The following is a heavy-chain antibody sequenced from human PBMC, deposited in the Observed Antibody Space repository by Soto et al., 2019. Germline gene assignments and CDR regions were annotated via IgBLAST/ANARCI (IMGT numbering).Heavy chain of an antibody. J-gene: IGHJ4*02. D-gene: IGHD2-2*01. CDR2: IYPGDSDT. V-gene: IGHV5-51*01. Sequence: PGESLKISCKGSGYSFTNYWIGWVRQMPGKGLEWMGLIYPGDSDTRYSPSFEGQVTISADKSISTAYLQWSGLKASDTAMYYCARRKASSTNSLSFRAGFDYWGQGPLVTVSS. CDR3: ARRKASSTNSLSFRAGFDY. CDR1: GYSFTNYW.